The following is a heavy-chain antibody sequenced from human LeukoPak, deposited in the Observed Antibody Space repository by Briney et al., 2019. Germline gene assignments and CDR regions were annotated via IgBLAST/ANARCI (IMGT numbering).Heavy chain of an antibody. CDR3: AREVYCSSTSCYLGYYYYYGMDV. V-gene: IGHV3-48*01. CDR2: ISSSSSAI. J-gene: IGHJ6*02. CDR1: GFTFSSYS. D-gene: IGHD2-2*01. Sequence: GGSLRLSCAASGFTFSSYSMNWVRQAPGKGLEWVSYISSSSSAIYYADSVKGRFTISRDNAKNSLYLQMNSLRAEDTAVYYCAREVYCSSTSCYLGYYYYYGMDVWGQGTTVTVSS.